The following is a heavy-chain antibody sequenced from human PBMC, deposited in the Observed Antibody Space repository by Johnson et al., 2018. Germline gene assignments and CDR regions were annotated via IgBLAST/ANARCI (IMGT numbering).Heavy chain of an antibody. CDR1: GFTFSSYA. CDR2: ISYDGSHK. V-gene: IGHV3-30*03. CDR3: ARGGDYHYYYYMDV. J-gene: IGHJ6*03. Sequence: QVQLVQSGGGVVQPGRSLRLSCAASGFTFSSYAMHWVRQAPGKGLEWVALISYDGSHKYYADSVKGRFIISRDNSKNTLYLQMNSLRPDDTAVYYCARGGDYHYYYYMDVWGKGTTVTVSS. D-gene: IGHD2-15*01.